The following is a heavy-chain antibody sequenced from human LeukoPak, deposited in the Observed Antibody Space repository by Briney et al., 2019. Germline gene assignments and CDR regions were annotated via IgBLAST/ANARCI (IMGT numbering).Heavy chain of an antibody. Sequence: GASVKVSCKASGYTFTSYYMHWVRQAPGQGLEWMGIINPSGGSTSYAQKFQGRVTMTRDMSTSTVYMELSSLRSEDTAVYYCARSRERGYCSGGSCYRYNWFDPWGQGTLVTVSS. CDR3: ARSRERGYCSGGSCYRYNWFDP. CDR1: GYTFTSYY. J-gene: IGHJ5*02. CDR2: INPSGGST. V-gene: IGHV1-46*01. D-gene: IGHD2-15*01.